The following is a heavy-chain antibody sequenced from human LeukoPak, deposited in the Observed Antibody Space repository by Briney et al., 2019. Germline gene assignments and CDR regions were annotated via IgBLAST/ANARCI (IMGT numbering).Heavy chain of an antibody. CDR1: GFTFSSYW. J-gene: IGHJ4*02. Sequence: GGSLRLSCAASGFTFSSYWMSWVRQAPGKGLEWVANIKHDGTEKYYVDSVKGGFTLSRDNAKNSLYLQMNSLRAEDTAVYYCARETRWELFDYWGQGILVTVSS. CDR2: IKHDGTEK. V-gene: IGHV3-7*04. D-gene: IGHD1-26*01. CDR3: ARETRWELFDY.